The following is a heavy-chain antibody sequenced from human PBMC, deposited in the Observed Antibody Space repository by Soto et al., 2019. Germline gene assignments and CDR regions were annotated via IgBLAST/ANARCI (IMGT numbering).Heavy chain of an antibody. Sequence: SETLSLTCAVSGYSISSDYSWGWIRQPPGKGLEWLGSIFHSGSTYYNPSLESRVTISLDTSQNHFSLKLSSVTAADTAVYYCARENYYDGSGYYYYFDYWGHGTLVTVSS. V-gene: IGHV4-38-2*02. CDR2: IFHSGST. CDR1: GYSISSDYS. J-gene: IGHJ4*01. CDR3: ARENYYDGSGYYYYFDY. D-gene: IGHD3-22*01.